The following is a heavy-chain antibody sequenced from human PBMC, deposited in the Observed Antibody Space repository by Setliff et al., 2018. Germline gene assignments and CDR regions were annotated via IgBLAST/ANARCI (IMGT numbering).Heavy chain of an antibody. CDR3: ARVSGFLYVDV. D-gene: IGHD3-3*01. Sequence: TLSLTCAVSGGSISNTFYYWTWIRQPAGKGLEWLGQIYTSWSTNYNPSLKGRVTMSVDTTKNQFSLKLTSVTAADTAVYYCARVSGFLYVDVWGKGTTVTVSS. CDR2: IYTSWST. V-gene: IGHV4-61*09. CDR1: GGSISNTFYY. J-gene: IGHJ6*03.